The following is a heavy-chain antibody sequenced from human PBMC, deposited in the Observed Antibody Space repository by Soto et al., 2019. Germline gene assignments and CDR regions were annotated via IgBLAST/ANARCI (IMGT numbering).Heavy chain of an antibody. CDR2: IYSGGST. J-gene: IGHJ4*02. CDR3: ARDPDYYDSSGYYY. D-gene: IGHD3-22*01. CDR1: GFTLSSNY. V-gene: IGHV3-53*01. Sequence: GGSLRLSCAASGFTLSSNYMSWVRQAPGKGLEWVSVIYSGGSTYYADSVKGRFTISRDNSKNTLYLQMNSLRAEDTAVYYCARDPDYYDSSGYYYWGQGTLVTVSS.